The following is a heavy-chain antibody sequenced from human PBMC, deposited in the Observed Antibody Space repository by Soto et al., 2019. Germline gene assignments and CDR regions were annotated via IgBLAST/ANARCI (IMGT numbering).Heavy chain of an antibody. D-gene: IGHD6-13*01. Sequence: EVQLVESGGGLVQPGGSLKLSCAASGFTFSGSAMHWVRQASGKGLEWVCRIRSKANSYATAYAASVKGRFTISRDDSKNTAYLQMNSLKPEDTAVYYCTSRAAAGTDYWGQGTLVPVSS. V-gene: IGHV3-73*01. CDR3: TSRAAAGTDY. CDR1: GFTFSGSA. J-gene: IGHJ4*02. CDR2: IRSKANSYAT.